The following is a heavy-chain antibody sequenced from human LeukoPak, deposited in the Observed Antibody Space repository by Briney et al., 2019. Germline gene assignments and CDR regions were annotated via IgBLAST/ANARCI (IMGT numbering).Heavy chain of an antibody. J-gene: IGHJ5*02. V-gene: IGHV4-61*02. D-gene: IGHD1-1*01. CDR3: ARGRAARSWFNP. CDR1: GGSISSGSYY. Sequence: SQTLSLTCTVSGGSISSGSYYWSWIRQPAGKGLEWIGRIYTSGSTNYNPSLKSRVTISVDTSKNQFSLKLSSVTAADTAVYYCARGRAARSWFNPWGQGTLVTVSS. CDR2: IYTSGST.